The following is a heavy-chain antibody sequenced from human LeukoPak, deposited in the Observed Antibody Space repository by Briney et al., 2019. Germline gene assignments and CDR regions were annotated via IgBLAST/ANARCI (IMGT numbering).Heavy chain of an antibody. D-gene: IGHD4-17*01. Sequence: GGSLRLSCAASGFTFTSYAMSWVRQAPGKGLEWVSSITGGGGSTYYADSVKGRFTISRGNSKNTLYLQMNSLRAEDTAVYYCVKDRSTTVRFYFDCWGQGTLATVS. J-gene: IGHJ4*02. CDR1: GFTFTSYA. CDR2: ITGGGGST. CDR3: VKDRSTTVRFYFDC. V-gene: IGHV3-23*01.